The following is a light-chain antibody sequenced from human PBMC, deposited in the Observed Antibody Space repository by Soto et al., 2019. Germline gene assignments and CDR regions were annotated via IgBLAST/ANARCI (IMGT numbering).Light chain of an antibody. CDR3: QQYYSPPYT. J-gene: IGKJ2*01. V-gene: IGKV4-1*01. CDR1: QPTNENY. Sequence: DIVMTQSPDSLAVSLGERATINCKSSQPTNENYLAWYQQKPGQSPKLLIYWASTRESGVPDRFSGSGSGTDFTLTISSLQAEDVAVYYCQQYYSPPYTFGQGTKLEIK. CDR2: WAS.